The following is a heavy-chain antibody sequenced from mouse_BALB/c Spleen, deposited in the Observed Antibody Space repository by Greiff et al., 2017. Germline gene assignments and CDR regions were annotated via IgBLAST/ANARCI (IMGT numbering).Heavy chain of an antibody. CDR2: INSNGGST. CDR3: ARIYDGYYAMDY. CDR1: GFTFSSYG. Sequence: EVKLVESGGGLVQPGGSLKLSCAASGFTFSSYGMSWVRQTPDKRLELVATINSNGGSTYYPDSVKGRFTISRDNAKNTLYLQMSSLKSEDTAMYYCARIYDGYYAMDYWGQGTSVTVSS. J-gene: IGHJ4*01. V-gene: IGHV5-6-3*01. D-gene: IGHD2-3*01.